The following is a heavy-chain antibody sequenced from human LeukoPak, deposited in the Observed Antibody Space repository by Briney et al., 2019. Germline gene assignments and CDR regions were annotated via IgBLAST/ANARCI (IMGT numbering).Heavy chain of an antibody. CDR3: ARLYNFWSGYHDY. Sequence: GGSLRLSCAASGFTFSRYSMNWVRQAPGKGLGWVSGITGSGGSTHYADSVKGRFTISRDNSKNTLSLQMNSLRAEDTAVYYCARLYNFWSGYHDYWGQGTLVTVSS. J-gene: IGHJ4*02. CDR2: ITGSGGST. D-gene: IGHD3-3*01. V-gene: IGHV3-23*01. CDR1: GFTFSRYS.